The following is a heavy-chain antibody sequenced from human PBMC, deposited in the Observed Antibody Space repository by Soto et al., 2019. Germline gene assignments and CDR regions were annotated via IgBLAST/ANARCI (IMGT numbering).Heavy chain of an antibody. V-gene: IGHV1-69*08. Sequence: QVQLVQSGAAVKKPGSSVKVSCKASGGTFSSYTISWVRQAPGQGLEWMGRIIPILGIANYAQKFQGRVTITADKSTSTAYMELSSLRSEDTAVYYCARDLGDIVVVVAATDYYYGMDVWGQGTTVTVSS. CDR3: ARDLGDIVVVVAATDYYYGMDV. D-gene: IGHD2-15*01. CDR1: GGTFSSYT. J-gene: IGHJ6*02. CDR2: IIPILGIA.